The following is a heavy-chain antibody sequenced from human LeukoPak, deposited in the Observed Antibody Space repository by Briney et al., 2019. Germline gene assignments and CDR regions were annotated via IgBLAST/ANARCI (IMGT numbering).Heavy chain of an antibody. CDR3: ARAPGYSSGWSSPEYYYYYGMDV. CDR1: GGSFSGYY. D-gene: IGHD6-19*01. Sequence: SETLSLTCAVYGGSFSGYYWSWIRQPPGKGLEWIGEINHSGSTNYNPSLKSRVTISVDTSKNQFSLKLSSVTAADTAVYYCARAPGYSSGWSSPEYYYYYGMDVWGQGTTVTVSS. CDR2: INHSGST. J-gene: IGHJ6*02. V-gene: IGHV4-34*01.